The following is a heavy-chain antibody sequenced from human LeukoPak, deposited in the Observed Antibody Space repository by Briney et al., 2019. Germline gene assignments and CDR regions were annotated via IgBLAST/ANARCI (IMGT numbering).Heavy chain of an antibody. D-gene: IGHD2-2*01. CDR2: ISGSGGST. Sequence: PGGSLRFSCAASGFTFSSYAMSWVRQAPGKGLEWVSAISGSGGSTYYADSVKGRFTISRDNSKNTLYLQMNSLRAEDTAVYYCAKGSGCSSTSCPREEIYSYYYGMDVWGQGTTVTVSS. CDR1: GFTFSSYA. J-gene: IGHJ6*02. V-gene: IGHV3-23*01. CDR3: AKGSGCSSTSCPREEIYSYYYGMDV.